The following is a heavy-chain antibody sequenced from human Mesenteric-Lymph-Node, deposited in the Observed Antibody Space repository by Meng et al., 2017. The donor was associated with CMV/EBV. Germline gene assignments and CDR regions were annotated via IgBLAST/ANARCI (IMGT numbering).Heavy chain of an antibody. CDR1: GFTFSDYW. V-gene: IGHV3-74*03. Sequence: GESLKISCAASGFTFSDYWMQWVRQAPGGGLVWVARINVGGSKAPPRKYADSVEGRFTISRDDAQSTLYLQMNSLRVDDTAVYYCARSTASGTDFWGWGQGTLVTVSS. J-gene: IGHJ4*02. CDR2: INVGGSKAPPR. D-gene: IGHD3-10*01. CDR3: ARSTASGTDFWG.